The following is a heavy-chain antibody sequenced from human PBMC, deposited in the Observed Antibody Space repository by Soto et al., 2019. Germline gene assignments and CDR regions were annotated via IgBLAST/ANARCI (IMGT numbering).Heavy chain of an antibody. CDR3: AAGGHGAFDI. V-gene: IGHV1-69*02. CDR1: GGTFSSYT. Sequence: QVQLVQSGAEVKKPGSSVKVSCKASGGTFSSYTISCVRQAPGQGLEWMGRIIPILGIANYAQNFQGRVAITADKSTSTAYMELSSLRSEDTAVYFCAAGGHGAFDIWGQGTMVTVSS. J-gene: IGHJ3*02. CDR2: IIPILGIA. D-gene: IGHD1-26*01.